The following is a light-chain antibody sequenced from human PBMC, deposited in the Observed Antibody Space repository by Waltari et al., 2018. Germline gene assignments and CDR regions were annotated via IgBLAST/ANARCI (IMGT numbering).Light chain of an antibody. CDR3: QQGNSFPPT. V-gene: IGKV1-12*01. CDR2: GAS. CDR1: QGLGTW. J-gene: IGKJ1*01. Sequence: DIQMTQSPSSVSASVGDRVTITCRASQGLGTWLDWYQQKPGKAPKVLIYGASTLLTGVPSRFSGSGSGTEFTLTITGLQPEDFATYFCQQGNSFPPTFGQGTRVEV.